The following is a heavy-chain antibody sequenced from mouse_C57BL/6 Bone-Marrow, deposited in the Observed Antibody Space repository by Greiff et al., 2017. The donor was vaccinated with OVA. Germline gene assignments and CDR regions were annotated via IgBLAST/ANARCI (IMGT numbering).Heavy chain of an antibody. CDR2: ISDGGSYT. CDR3: ASPYYYGSPHYYAMDY. Sequence: EVQGVESGGGLVKPGGSLKLSCAASGFTFSSYAMSWVRQTPEKRLEWVATISDGGSYTYYPDNVKGRFTISRDNAKNNLYLQMSHLKSEDTAMYYCASPYYYGSPHYYAMDYWGQGTSVTVSS. V-gene: IGHV5-4*01. J-gene: IGHJ4*01. D-gene: IGHD1-1*01. CDR1: GFTFSSYA.